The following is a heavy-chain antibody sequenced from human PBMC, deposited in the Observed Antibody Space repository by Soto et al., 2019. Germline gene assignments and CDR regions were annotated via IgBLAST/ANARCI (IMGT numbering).Heavy chain of an antibody. CDR2: IYYSGST. CDR1: GGSISSYY. J-gene: IGHJ2*01. CDR3: ARLQAGTTSYWYFDL. V-gene: IGHV4-59*01. D-gene: IGHD4-17*01. Sequence: QVQLQESGPGLMKPSETLSLTCTVSGGSISSYYWSWIRQPPGKGLEWIGYIYYSGSTNYNPSLKGRVPLAVETSMNQFSLKLSSVTAADTAVYYCARLQAGTTSYWYFDLWGRGTLVTVSS.